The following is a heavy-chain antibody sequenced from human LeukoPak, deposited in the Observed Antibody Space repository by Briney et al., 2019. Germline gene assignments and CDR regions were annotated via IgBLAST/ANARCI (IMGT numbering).Heavy chain of an antibody. CDR2: ISNDERKK. J-gene: IGHJ1*01. CDR1: GFTVTTYA. CDR3: AIMHGYYDGTGYWVQ. V-gene: IGHV3-30*04. D-gene: IGHD3-22*01. Sequence: GGSLRLSCAASGFTVTTYAVHWVRQAPGKGLEWVAVISNDERKKYYADSVKGRFTISRDNPRNTLYMQMNSLRDEDTAVYYCAIMHGYYDGTGYWVQWGQGTLVTVSS.